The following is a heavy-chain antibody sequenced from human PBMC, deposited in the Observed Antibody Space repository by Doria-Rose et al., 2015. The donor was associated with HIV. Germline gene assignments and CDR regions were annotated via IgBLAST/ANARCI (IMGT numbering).Heavy chain of an antibody. D-gene: IGHD6-19*01. V-gene: IGHV3-30-3*01. Sequence: GVVQPGRSLRLSCAASGFTFSSYALHWVRQAPGKGLEWVSTIAFDGSENHYIDSVKGRFTVSRDNSRNTLYLQMNSLRPEDTAVYYCARDSDSSGWYVPYDYWGQGTLVTVSS. CDR1: GFTFSSYA. CDR2: IAFDGSEN. J-gene: IGHJ4*02. CDR3: ARDSDSSGWYVPYDY.